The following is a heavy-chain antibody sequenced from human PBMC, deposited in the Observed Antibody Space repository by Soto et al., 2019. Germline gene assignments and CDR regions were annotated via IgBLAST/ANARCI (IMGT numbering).Heavy chain of an antibody. CDR2: IWYDASNK. CDR3: ARGRVDGGELDL. Sequence: VQLVESGGGVVQPGRSLRLSCAASGFTFRTYGMYWVRQAPGKGLEWVAVIWYDASNKYYADSVKGRFTISRDNSENELYLQMNSLRAEDTAVYYCARGRVDGGELDLWGQGTLVTVSS. V-gene: IGHV3-33*01. CDR1: GFTFRTYG. J-gene: IGHJ4*02. D-gene: IGHD1-26*01.